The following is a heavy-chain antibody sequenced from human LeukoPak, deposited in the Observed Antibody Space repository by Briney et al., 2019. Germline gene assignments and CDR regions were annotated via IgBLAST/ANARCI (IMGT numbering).Heavy chain of an antibody. CDR2: IKSKTDGGTT. Sequence: GGSLRLSCAASGFTFSNAWMSWVRQAPGKGLEWVGRIKSKTDGGTTDYAAPVKGRFTISRDDSKNTLYLQMNSLKTEDTAVYYCTTGPAVGATQSFDYWGQGTLVTVSS. J-gene: IGHJ4*02. D-gene: IGHD1-26*01. V-gene: IGHV3-15*01. CDR1: GFTFSNAW. CDR3: TTGPAVGATQSFDY.